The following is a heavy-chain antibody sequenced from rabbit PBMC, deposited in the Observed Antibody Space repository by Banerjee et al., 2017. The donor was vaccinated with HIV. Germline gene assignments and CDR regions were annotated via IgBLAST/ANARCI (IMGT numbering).Heavy chain of an antibody. Sequence: QEQLEESGGDLVKPEGSLTLTCKASGFDFSSNAMCWVRQAPGKGLELIGCIYTGNNYIWYASWAKGRFTISKTSSTTVTLQLTSLTAADTATYFCARDNADNNGVYWSLWGPGTLVTVS. J-gene: IGHJ4*01. D-gene: IGHD2-1*01. CDR1: GFDFSSNA. CDR2: IYTGNNYI. V-gene: IGHV1S45*01. CDR3: ARDNADNNGVYWSL.